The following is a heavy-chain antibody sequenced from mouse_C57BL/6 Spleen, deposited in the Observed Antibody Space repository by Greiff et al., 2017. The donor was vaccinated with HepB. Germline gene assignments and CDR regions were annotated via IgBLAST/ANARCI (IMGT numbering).Heavy chain of an antibody. V-gene: IGHV5-16*01. CDR2: INYDGSST. CDR1: GFTFSDYY. J-gene: IGHJ1*03. Sequence: EVKLVESEGGLVQPGSSMKLSCTASGFTFSDYYMAWVRQVPEKGLEWVANINYDGSSTYYLDSLKSRFIISRDNAKNILYLQMSSLKSEDTATYYCAAKGAYYYGSSYRYFDVWGTGTTVTVSS. D-gene: IGHD1-1*01. CDR3: AAKGAYYYGSSYRYFDV.